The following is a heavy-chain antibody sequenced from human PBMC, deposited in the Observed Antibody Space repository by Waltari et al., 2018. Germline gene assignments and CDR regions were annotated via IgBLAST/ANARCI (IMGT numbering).Heavy chain of an antibody. D-gene: IGHD3-22*01. J-gene: IGHJ5*01. CDR1: SGSLRSYY. CDR2: IYYSGST. V-gene: IGHV4-59*01. Sequence: QVQLQESGPGLVRPSETLSLTCTVSSGSLRSYYWTWIRQPPGKGLEWVGYIYYSGSTSDKPSLKSRVTMSVETSMDKFSLKLSSVTAADTAIYYCARLLYDSSGYWFDSWGQGTLVTVSS. CDR3: ARLLYDSSGYWFDS.